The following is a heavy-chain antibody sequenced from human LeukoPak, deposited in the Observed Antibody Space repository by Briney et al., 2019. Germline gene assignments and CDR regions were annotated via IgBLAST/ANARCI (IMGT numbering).Heavy chain of an antibody. CDR3: ARARGATREGFDY. CDR1: GFTFNRHV. V-gene: IGHV3-23*01. Sequence: GGSLRLSCAASGFTFNRHVMTWVRQASGKGLEWVSAISGSGSTTYYADSVQGRFTISRDKSANMVYLQMSRLSAEDTALYYCARARGATREGFDYWGQGTLITVSS. CDR2: ISGSGSTT. J-gene: IGHJ4*01. D-gene: IGHD1-26*01.